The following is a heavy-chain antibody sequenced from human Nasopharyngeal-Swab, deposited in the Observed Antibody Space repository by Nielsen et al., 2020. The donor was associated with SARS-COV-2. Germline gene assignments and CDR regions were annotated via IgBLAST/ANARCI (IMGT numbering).Heavy chain of an antibody. Sequence: GGSLRLSCAASGFTFSSYAMSWVRQAPGKGLEWVSAISGSGGGTYYADSVKGRFTISRDNSKNTLYLQMNSLRAEDTAVYYCAKDFVGQQTYYYYGMDVWGQGTTVTVSS. D-gene: IGHD6-13*01. J-gene: IGHJ6*02. CDR1: GFTFSSYA. V-gene: IGHV3-23*01. CDR3: AKDFVGQQTYYYYGMDV. CDR2: ISGSGGGT.